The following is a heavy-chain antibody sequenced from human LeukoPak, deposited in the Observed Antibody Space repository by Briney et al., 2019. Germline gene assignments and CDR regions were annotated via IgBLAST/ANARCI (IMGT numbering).Heavy chain of an antibody. CDR1: GGSISNYY. CDR2: IYYSGST. Sequence: SETLSLTCTVSGGSISNYYWSWIRQPPGKGLEWIGYIYYSGSTNYNPSLKSRVTISVDTSKNQFSLKLGSVTAADTAVYYCATGREGWFGPWGQGTLVTVSS. J-gene: IGHJ5*02. V-gene: IGHV4-59*12. CDR3: ATGREGWFGP.